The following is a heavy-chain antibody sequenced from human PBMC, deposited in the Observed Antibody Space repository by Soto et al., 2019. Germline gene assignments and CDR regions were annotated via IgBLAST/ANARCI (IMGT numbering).Heavy chain of an antibody. CDR3: ATGFGSRYCSGGSCYSYPPPYYYYGMDV. CDR1: GYTFTSYY. J-gene: IGHJ6*02. CDR2: INPSGGST. D-gene: IGHD2-15*01. Sequence: GASVKVSCKASGYTFTSYYMHWVRQAPGQGLEWMGIINPSGGSTSYAQKFQGRVTMTRDTSTSTVYMELSSLRSEDTAVYYCATGFGSRYCSGGSCYSYPPPYYYYGMDVWGQGTTVTVSS. V-gene: IGHV1-46*01.